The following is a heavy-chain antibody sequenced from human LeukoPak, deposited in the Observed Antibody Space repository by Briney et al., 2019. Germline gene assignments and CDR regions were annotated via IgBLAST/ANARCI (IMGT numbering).Heavy chain of an antibody. V-gene: IGHV3-74*01. D-gene: IGHD2-2*01. CDR1: GFTFSGYW. Sequence: GGSQELSFVASGFTFSGYWMNGFGQAPGKGLMWVSRIYTDDSGTSYAASVKGRFTISRDNAKNTLYLQMASLRGDDTAVYYCATGRSTLDYWSQGTLVSVSS. CDR2: IYTDDSGT. J-gene: IGHJ4*02. CDR3: ATGRSTLDY.